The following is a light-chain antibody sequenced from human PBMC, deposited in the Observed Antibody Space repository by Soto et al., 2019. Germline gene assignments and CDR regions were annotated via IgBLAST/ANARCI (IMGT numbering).Light chain of an antibody. V-gene: IGKV1-39*01. CDR1: QSIRSY. CDR2: AAS. J-gene: IGKJ2*01. Sequence: DIQMTQSPSSLYASVGDRVTITCRASQSIRSYLNWYQQKPGKAPKLLIYAASSLQSGVPSRFSGSGSGTDFTLTISSLQPEDFATYYCRQSYSTPDTFGQGTKLEIK. CDR3: RQSYSTPDT.